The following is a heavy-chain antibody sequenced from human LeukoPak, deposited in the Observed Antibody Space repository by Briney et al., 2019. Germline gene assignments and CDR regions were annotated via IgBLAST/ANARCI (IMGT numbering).Heavy chain of an antibody. D-gene: IGHD6-6*01. CDR3: ARDSSSIAARPDYYYYGMDV. J-gene: IGHJ6*02. V-gene: IGHV1-69*04. CDR1: GGTFSSYA. Sequence: SVKVSCKASGGTFSSYAISWVRQAPGQGLEWMGRIIPIFGIANYAQKFQGRVTITADKSTSAAYMELSSLRSEDTAVYYCARDSSSIAARPDYYYYGMDVWGQGTTVTVSS. CDR2: IIPIFGIA.